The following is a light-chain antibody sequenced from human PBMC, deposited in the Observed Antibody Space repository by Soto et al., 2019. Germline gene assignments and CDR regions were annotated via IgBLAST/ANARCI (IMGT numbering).Light chain of an antibody. CDR2: STN. CDR3: LLYMGNGIYW. J-gene: IGLJ1*01. Sequence: QTVVTQEPAVSVSPGGTVTLTCGLRSAPLSTTYYPAWCQQAPGQPPRTLIYSTNTRSSGVPDRFSGSIRGNKAALTITGAQADDEAYYYCLLYMGNGIYWFGPGTKVTVL. CDR1: SAPLSTTYY. V-gene: IGLV8-61*01.